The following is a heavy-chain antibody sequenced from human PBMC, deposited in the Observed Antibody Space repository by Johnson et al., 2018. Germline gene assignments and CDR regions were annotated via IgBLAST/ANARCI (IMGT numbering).Heavy chain of an antibody. D-gene: IGHD2-21*02. CDR1: GFTFSNAW. CDR2: IKSKTDGGTT. Sequence: EVQLVESGGGLVKPGGSLRLSCAASGFTFSNAWMSWVRQAPGKGLEWVGRIKSKTDGGTTDYAAPVKGRFTISRDDSKNTLYLGMNSLKTEDTAVYYCTTEYTCAGDRFSSVVDFWGHGTLVTVSS. V-gene: IGHV3-15*01. CDR3: TTEYTCAGDRFSSVVDF. J-gene: IGHJ4*01.